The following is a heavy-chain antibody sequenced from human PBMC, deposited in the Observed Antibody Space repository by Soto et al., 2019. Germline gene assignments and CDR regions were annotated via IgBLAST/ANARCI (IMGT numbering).Heavy chain of an antibody. V-gene: IGHV4-4*07. CDR2: IYTSGST. Sequence: SETLSLTCTVSGGSISSYYWSWIRQPAGKGLEWIGRIYTSGSTNYNPSLKSRVTMPVDTSKNQFSLKLSSVTAADTAVYYCAREDAELGPPYYYYGMDVWGQGTTVTVSS. J-gene: IGHJ6*02. D-gene: IGHD7-27*01. CDR1: GGSISSYY. CDR3: AREDAELGPPYYYYGMDV.